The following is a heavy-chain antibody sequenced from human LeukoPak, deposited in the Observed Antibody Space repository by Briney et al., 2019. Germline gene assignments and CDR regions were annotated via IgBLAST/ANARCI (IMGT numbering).Heavy chain of an antibody. Sequence: SVKVSCKASGGTFSSYAISWVRQAPGQGLEWMGGIIPIFGTANYAQKFQGRVTITADKSTSTAYMELSSLRSEDTAVYYCARGVTGYYDGSGYYFPDYWGQGTLVTVSS. CDR1: GGTFSSYA. V-gene: IGHV1-69*06. CDR3: ARGVTGYYDGSGYYFPDY. D-gene: IGHD3-22*01. CDR2: IIPIFGTA. J-gene: IGHJ4*02.